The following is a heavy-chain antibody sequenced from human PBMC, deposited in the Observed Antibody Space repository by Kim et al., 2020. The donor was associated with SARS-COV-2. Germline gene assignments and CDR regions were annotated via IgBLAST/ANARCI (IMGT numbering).Heavy chain of an antibody. V-gene: IGHV7-4-1*02. CDR3: ATKRYYYDGFDP. D-gene: IGHD3-22*01. J-gene: IGHJ5*02. Sequence: TYAPCFTGRFVFSLDTSVSTAYLQISSLKAEDTAVYYCATKRYYYDGFDPWGQGTLVTVSS.